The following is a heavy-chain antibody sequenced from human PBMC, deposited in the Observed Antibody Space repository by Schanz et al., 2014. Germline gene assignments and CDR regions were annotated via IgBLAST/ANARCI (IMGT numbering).Heavy chain of an antibody. CDR1: GYTFTSYY. CDR2: INPSVGNT. Sequence: QVQLVQSGAEVKKPGASVKVSCEASGYTFTSYYIHWFRQAPGQGLEWMGLINPSVGNTNYSQKFRGRVTMTRDTSITTAYLELSSLRSGDTAVYYCTKGRTFGRWGQGTLXTVSS. CDR3: TKGRTFGR. D-gene: IGHD3-16*01. V-gene: IGHV1-46*01. J-gene: IGHJ4*02.